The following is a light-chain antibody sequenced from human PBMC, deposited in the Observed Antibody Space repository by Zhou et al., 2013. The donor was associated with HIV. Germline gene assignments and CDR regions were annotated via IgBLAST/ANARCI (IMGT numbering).Light chain of an antibody. J-gene: IGKJ1*01. Sequence: DIQLTQSPSFLSASVGDRVTITCRASQGISSYLAWYQQKPGKAPKLLIYSASSLQSGVPSRFSGSGYGTDFTLTISSLQPEDFATYYCQQSYSTSRGTWTFGQGTKVEIK. CDR2: SAS. CDR3: QQSYSTSRGTWT. CDR1: QGISSY. V-gene: IGKV1-39*01.